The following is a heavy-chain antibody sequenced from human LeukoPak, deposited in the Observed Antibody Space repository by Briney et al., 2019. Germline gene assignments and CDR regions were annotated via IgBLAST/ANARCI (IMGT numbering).Heavy chain of an antibody. J-gene: IGHJ6*02. V-gene: IGHV3-30*18. CDR1: GFTFSSYG. CDR3: AKEGDYGDPRRLNYYYGMDV. Sequence: GRSLRLSCAASGFTFSSYGMHWVRQAPGKGLEWVAVISYDGSNKYYADSVKGRFTISRDNSKNTLYLQMNSLRAEDTAVYYCAKEGDYGDPRRLNYYYGMDVWGQGTTVTVSS. CDR2: ISYDGSNK. D-gene: IGHD4-17*01.